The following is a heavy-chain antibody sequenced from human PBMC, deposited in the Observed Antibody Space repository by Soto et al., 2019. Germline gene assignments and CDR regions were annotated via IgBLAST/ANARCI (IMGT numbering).Heavy chain of an antibody. V-gene: IGHV3-23*01. CDR1: GFTFSSYA. J-gene: IGHJ4*02. D-gene: IGHD3-3*01. CDR3: ANALLRFLEWARYDY. CDR2: ISGSGGST. Sequence: EVQLLESGGGLVQPGGSLRLSCAASGFTFSSYAMSWVRQAPGKGLEWVSAISGSGGSTYYADSVKGRFTISRDNSKNTLYLQMNSLRAEDTAVYYCANALLRFLEWARYDYWGQGTLVTVSS.